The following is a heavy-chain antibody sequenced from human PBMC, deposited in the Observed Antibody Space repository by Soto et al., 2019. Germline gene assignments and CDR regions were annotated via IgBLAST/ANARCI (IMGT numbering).Heavy chain of an antibody. CDR1: GFTFSSYA. Sequence: GGSLRLSCAASGFTFSSYAMHWVRQAPGKGLEWVAVISYDGSNKYYADSVKGRFTISRDNSKNALYLQMNSLRAEDTAVYYCARDPIIAVAGNDXDYWGQGTLVTVSS. D-gene: IGHD6-19*01. J-gene: IGHJ4*02. CDR2: ISYDGSNK. CDR3: ARDPIIAVAGNDXDY. V-gene: IGHV3-30*14.